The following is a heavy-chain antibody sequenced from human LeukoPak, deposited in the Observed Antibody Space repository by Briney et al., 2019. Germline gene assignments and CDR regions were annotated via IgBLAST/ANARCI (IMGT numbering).Heavy chain of an antibody. D-gene: IGHD1-26*01. CDR1: GYTLTELS. Sequence: ASVKVSCKVSGYTLTELSMHWVRQAPGKGLEWMGGFDPEDGETIYAQKFQGRVTMTEDTSTDTAYMELSSLRSEDTAVYYCATDGIVGATLPGLNFDYWGQGTLVTVSS. CDR3: ATDGIVGATLPGLNFDY. V-gene: IGHV1-24*01. J-gene: IGHJ4*02. CDR2: FDPEDGET.